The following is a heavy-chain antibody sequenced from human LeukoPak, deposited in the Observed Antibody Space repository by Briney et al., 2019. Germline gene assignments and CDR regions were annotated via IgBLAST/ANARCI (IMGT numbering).Heavy chain of an antibody. CDR3: AKEGSVDSSGWYFDF. Sequence: GGSLRLSCVGSGFTFSKYGLHWVRQAPGKGLEWVTFIPNDGSHTYIADSVKGRITISRDNSKNTVFLKMNKLRVEDTGVYYCAKEGSVDSSGWYFDFWGQGTLVTVSS. D-gene: IGHD6-19*01. CDR1: GFTFSKYG. J-gene: IGHJ4*02. CDR2: IPNDGSHT. V-gene: IGHV3-30*02.